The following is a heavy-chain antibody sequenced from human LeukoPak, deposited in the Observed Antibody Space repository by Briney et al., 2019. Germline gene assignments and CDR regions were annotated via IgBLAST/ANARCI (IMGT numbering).Heavy chain of an antibody. Sequence: SVKVSCKASGGTFSSYAISWVRQAPGQGLEWMGGIIPIFGTANYAQKFQGRVTITTDESTSTAYMELSSLRSEDTAVYYCARAADYDILTGPTGFDYWGQGTLVTVSS. CDR1: GGTFSSYA. CDR2: IIPIFGTA. J-gene: IGHJ4*02. CDR3: ARAADYDILTGPTGFDY. D-gene: IGHD3-9*01. V-gene: IGHV1-69*05.